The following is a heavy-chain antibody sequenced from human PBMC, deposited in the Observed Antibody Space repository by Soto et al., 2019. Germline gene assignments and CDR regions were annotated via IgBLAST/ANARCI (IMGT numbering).Heavy chain of an antibody. CDR3: ARSPPYYYDSSGHFDY. D-gene: IGHD3-22*01. J-gene: IGHJ4*02. CDR2: IYYSGST. CDR1: GYLISSGYY. Sequence: SETLSLTCSVSGYLISSGYYWGWVRQTPGKGLEWLGYIYYSGSTYYNPSLKSRVTISVDTSKNQFSLKLSSVTAADTAVYYCARSPPYYYDSSGHFDYWGQGTLVTVSS. V-gene: IGHV4-38-2*01.